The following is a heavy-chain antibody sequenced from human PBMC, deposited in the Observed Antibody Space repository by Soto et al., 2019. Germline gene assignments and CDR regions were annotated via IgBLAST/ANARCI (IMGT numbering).Heavy chain of an antibody. CDR2: MYYSGST. CDR1: GDSIISSNYY. V-gene: IGHV4-39*01. D-gene: IGHD2-2*01. J-gene: IGHJ6*02. Sequence: SETLSLTCTVSGDSIISSNYYWAWIRQSPGKGLEWIGNMYYSGSTYYNLSLKSRVTMSVDTSKNQFSLKISSVTAADTSVYYCARIVVIPAAPAYYNYYDADVWGQGTTVT. CDR3: ARIVVIPAAPAYYNYYDADV.